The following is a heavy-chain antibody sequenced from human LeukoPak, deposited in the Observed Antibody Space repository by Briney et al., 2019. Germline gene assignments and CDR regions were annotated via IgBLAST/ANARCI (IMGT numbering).Heavy chain of an antibody. CDR1: GGSINSYY. V-gene: IGHV4-59*01. J-gene: IGHJ3*02. CDR2: IYYSGST. Sequence: PSETLSLTCTVSGGSINSYYWSWIRQPPGKGLEWIGYIYYSGSTNYNPSLKSRVTISVDMSKNQFSLRLSSVTAADTAVYYCARVRHGAFDIWGQGTMVTVSS. CDR3: ARVRHGAFDI.